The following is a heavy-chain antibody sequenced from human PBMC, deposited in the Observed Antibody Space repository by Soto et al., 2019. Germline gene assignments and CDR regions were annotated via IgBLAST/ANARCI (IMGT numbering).Heavy chain of an antibody. CDR1: GGSISSSSYY. D-gene: IGHD7-27*01. V-gene: IGHV4-39*01. Sequence: SETLSLTCTVSGGSISSSSYYWGWIRQPPGKGLEWIGSIYYSGSTYYNPSLKSRVTISVDTSKNQFSLKLSSVTAADTAVYYCARHLGSGDGGVDYWGQGTLVTVSS. CDR2: IYYSGST. CDR3: ARHLGSGDGGVDY. J-gene: IGHJ4*02.